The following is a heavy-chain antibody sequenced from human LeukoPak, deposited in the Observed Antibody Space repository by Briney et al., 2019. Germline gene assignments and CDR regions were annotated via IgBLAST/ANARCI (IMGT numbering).Heavy chain of an antibody. V-gene: IGHV3-30*04. CDR3: ARARGYLWFRELFDY. CDR1: GFTFSSYA. Sequence: GGSLRLSCAASGFTFSSYAMHRVRQAPGKGLEWVAVISYDGSNKYYADSVKGRFTISRDNSKNTLYLQMNSLRAEDTAVYYCARARGYLWFRELFDYWGQGTLVTVSS. CDR2: ISYDGSNK. J-gene: IGHJ4*02. D-gene: IGHD3-10*01.